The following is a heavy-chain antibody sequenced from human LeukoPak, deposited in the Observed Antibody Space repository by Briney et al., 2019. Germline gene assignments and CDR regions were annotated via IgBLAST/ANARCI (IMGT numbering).Heavy chain of an antibody. CDR3: ATPTILIYGMDV. D-gene: IGHD3-3*01. Sequence: GGSLRLSCAASGFTFSDYYMSWIRQAPGKGLEWVSYISSSGSTIYYADSVKGRFTISRDNAKNSLYLQMNSLRAEDTAVYYRATPTILIYGMDVWGQGTTVTVSS. CDR1: GFTFSDYY. V-gene: IGHV3-11*01. CDR2: ISSSGSTI. J-gene: IGHJ6*02.